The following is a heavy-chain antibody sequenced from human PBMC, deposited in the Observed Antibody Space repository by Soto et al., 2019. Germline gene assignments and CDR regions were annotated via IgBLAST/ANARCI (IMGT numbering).Heavy chain of an antibody. CDR2: IWYDGSNK. V-gene: IGHV3-33*01. J-gene: IGHJ6*02. CDR1: GFTFSSYG. D-gene: IGHD6-6*01. CDR3: ARATSIAGSETYGMDV. Sequence: GGSLRLSCAASGFTFSSYGMHWVRQAPGKGLEWVAVIWYDGSNKYYADSVKGRFTISRDNSKNTLYLQMNSLRAEDTAVYYCARATSIAGSETYGMDVWGQGTTVTVSS.